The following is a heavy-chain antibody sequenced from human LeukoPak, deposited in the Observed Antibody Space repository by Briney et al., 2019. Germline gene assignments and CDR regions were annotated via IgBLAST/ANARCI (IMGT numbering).Heavy chain of an antibody. J-gene: IGHJ6*03. CDR1: GFSFSSYW. CDR2: IRQDESER. CDR3: ARLSAYYYGSYFYYYMDV. V-gene: IGHV3-7*01. Sequence: GGSLRLTCEGSGFSFSSYWMTWVRQLPGKGPEWVANIRQDESERYFADSVKGRFTISRDNAKKSVYLHMSSLRAEDTALYYCARLSAYYYGSYFYYYMDVWGKGTTVTVSS. D-gene: IGHD3-10*01.